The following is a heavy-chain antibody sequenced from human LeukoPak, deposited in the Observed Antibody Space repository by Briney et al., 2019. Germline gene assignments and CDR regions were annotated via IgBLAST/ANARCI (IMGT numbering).Heavy chain of an antibody. Sequence: GGSLRLSCAASGFTFSDYYINWIRQAPGKGLEWVSYMSSSGSTIYYADSVKGRFTISRDNAKNSLYLQMNSLRAEDTAVYYCARGNHGDYEWIYYFDYWGQGTLVTVSS. CDR1: GFTFSDYY. V-gene: IGHV3-11*04. CDR3: ARGNHGDYEWIYYFDY. D-gene: IGHD4-17*01. J-gene: IGHJ4*02. CDR2: MSSSGSTI.